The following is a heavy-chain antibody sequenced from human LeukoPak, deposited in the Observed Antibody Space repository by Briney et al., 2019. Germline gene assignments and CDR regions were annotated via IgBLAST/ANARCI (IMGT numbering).Heavy chain of an antibody. J-gene: IGHJ2*01. V-gene: IGHV4-59*01. Sequence: SETLSLTCTVSGGSISSYYWSWIRQPPGKGLEWIGYIYYSGSTNYNPSLKSRVTISVDTSKNQFSLKLSPVTAADTAVYYCARALPYSSGWNHWYFDLWGRGTLVTVSS. CDR1: GGSISSYY. CDR2: IYYSGST. D-gene: IGHD6-19*01. CDR3: ARALPYSSGWNHWYFDL.